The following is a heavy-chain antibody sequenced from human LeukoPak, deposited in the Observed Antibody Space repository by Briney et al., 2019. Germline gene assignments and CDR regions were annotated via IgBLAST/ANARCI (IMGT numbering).Heavy chain of an antibody. D-gene: IGHD2-8*01. Sequence: GGSLRLSCAASGFTFSSYAMSWVRHAPGKGLEWVSTLNSNGGTTYYADSVKGRFTISRDNAKNSLYLQMNSLRAEDTALYYCARVALMVYADYYYYYMDVWGKGTTVTVSS. CDR3: ARVALMVYADYYYYYMDV. V-gene: IGHV3-23*01. CDR2: LNSNGGTT. J-gene: IGHJ6*03. CDR1: GFTFSSYA.